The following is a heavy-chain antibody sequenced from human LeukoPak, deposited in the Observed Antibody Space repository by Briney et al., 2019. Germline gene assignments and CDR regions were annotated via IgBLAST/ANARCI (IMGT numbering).Heavy chain of an antibody. V-gene: IGHV3-23*01. Sequence: GGSLRLSCAASGFTFSSYAMSWVRQAPGKGLEWVSAISGSGGSTYYADSVKGRFTIPRDNSKNTLYLQMNSLRAEDTAVYYCAKAHAKLVGAFDIWGQGTMVTVSS. J-gene: IGHJ3*02. CDR3: AKAHAKLVGAFDI. CDR2: ISGSGGST. CDR1: GFTFSSYA. D-gene: IGHD6-6*01.